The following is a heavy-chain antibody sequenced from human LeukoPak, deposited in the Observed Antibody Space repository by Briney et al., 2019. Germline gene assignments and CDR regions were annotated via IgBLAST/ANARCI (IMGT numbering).Heavy chain of an antibody. CDR1: GFTFSSYG. J-gene: IGHJ4*02. CDR2: IWYDGSNK. D-gene: IGHD4-17*01. CDR3: ARDSDDDYGDYVTDY. Sequence: GGSLRLSCAASGFTFSSYGMHWVRQAPGKGLEWVAVIWYDGSNKYYADSVKGRFTISRDNSKNTLYLQINSLRAEDTAVYYCARDSDDDYGDYVTDYWGQGTLVTVSS. V-gene: IGHV3-33*01.